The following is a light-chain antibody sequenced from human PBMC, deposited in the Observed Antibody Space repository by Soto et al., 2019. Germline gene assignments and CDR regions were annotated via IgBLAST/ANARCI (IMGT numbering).Light chain of an antibody. CDR1: SSDVGDYPY. Sequence: QSALTQPASVSGSPGQSITISCTGTSSDVGDYPYVSWYQQHPGKVPKLIIYEVTNRPSGVTSRFSGSKSENTASLTISGLQVEDEADYYCSSYSATNTLVFGSGTKLTVL. V-gene: IGLV2-14*01. CDR3: SSYSATNTLV. J-gene: IGLJ1*01. CDR2: EVT.